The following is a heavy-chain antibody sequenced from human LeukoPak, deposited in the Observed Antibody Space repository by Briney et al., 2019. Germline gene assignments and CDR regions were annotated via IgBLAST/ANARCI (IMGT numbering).Heavy chain of an antibody. V-gene: IGHV1-69*05. CDR3: AKDGELHDFWSVYYKKYYYYMDV. CDR2: IIPIFGTA. D-gene: IGHD3-3*01. CDR1: GGTFSSYA. J-gene: IGHJ6*03. Sequence: SVKVSCKASGGTFSSYAISWVRQAPGQGLEWMGGIIPIFGTANYAQKFQGRVTITTDESTSTAYMELSSLRAEDTAVYYCAKDGELHDFWSVYYKKYYYYMDVWGKGTTVTVSS.